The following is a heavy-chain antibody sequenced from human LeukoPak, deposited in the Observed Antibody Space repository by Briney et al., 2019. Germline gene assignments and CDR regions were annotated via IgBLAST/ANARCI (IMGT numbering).Heavy chain of an antibody. V-gene: IGHV1-8*01. CDR2: MNPNSGNT. CDR3: AREAYCGGDCMGGDFDY. D-gene: IGHD2-21*02. Sequence: ASVKVSCKASGYTFTSYDINWVRQATGQGLEWMGWMNPNSGNTGYAQKFQGRVTMTRNTSISTAYMELSSLRSDDTAVYYCAREAYCGGDCMGGDFDYWGQGTLVTVSS. J-gene: IGHJ4*02. CDR1: GYTFTSYD.